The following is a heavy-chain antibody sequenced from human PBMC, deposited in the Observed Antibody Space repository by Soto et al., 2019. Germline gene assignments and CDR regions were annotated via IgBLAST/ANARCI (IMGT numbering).Heavy chain of an antibody. CDR3: ARDWREYYYGSGSYYY. D-gene: IGHD3-10*01. V-gene: IGHV3-66*01. CDR2: IYSGGST. CDR1: GFTVSSNY. Sequence: EVQLVESGGGLVQPGGSLRLSCAASGFTVSSNYMSWVRQAPGKGLEWVSAIYSGGSTYYADSVKGRFTISRDNSKNTLYLQMNSLRAEDTAVYYCARDWREYYYGSGSYYYWGQGTLVTVSS. J-gene: IGHJ4*02.